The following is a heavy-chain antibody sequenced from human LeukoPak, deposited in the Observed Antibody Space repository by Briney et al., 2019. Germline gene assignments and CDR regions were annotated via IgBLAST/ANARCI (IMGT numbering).Heavy chain of an antibody. V-gene: IGHV4-34*01. CDR2: INHSGST. J-gene: IGHJ4*02. CDR1: GGSFSGYY. CDR3: AGGLDYGDYGAETVGYYFDY. D-gene: IGHD4-17*01. Sequence: SETLSLTCAVYGGSFSGYYWSWIRQPPGKGLEWIGQINHSGSTNYNPSLKSRVTISVDTSKNQFSLKLSSVTAADTAVYYCAGGLDYGDYGAETVGYYFDYWGQGTLVTVSS.